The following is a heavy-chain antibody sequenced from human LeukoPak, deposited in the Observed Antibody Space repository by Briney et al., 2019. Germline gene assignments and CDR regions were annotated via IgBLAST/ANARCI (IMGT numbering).Heavy chain of an antibody. V-gene: IGHV3-21*01. J-gene: IGHJ1*01. CDR2: ISSGSTYI. D-gene: IGHD6-19*01. CDR1: GFTFSSYS. Sequence: PGGSLRLSCAASGFTFSSYSMNWVRQAPGKGLEWVSSISSGSTYIYYADSVKGRFTISRDNANNSLYLQMNSLRAEDTAVYYCAREYTSGWNGAGYLQYWGQGALVTVSS. CDR3: AREYTSGWNGAGYLQY.